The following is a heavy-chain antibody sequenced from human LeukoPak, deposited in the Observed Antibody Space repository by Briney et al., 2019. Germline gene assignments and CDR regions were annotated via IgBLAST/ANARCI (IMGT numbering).Heavy chain of an antibody. CDR2: ISGSGGST. V-gene: IGHV3-23*01. CDR1: GFTFSSYA. J-gene: IGHJ4*02. CDR3: AKDLQYYYDSSGYYHY. Sequence: PGGSLRLSCAASGFTFSSYAMSWVRQAPGKGLEWVSAISGSGGSTYYADSVKGRFTISRDNSKNTLCLQMNSLRAEDTAVYYCAKDLQYYYDSSGYYHYWGQGTLVTVSS. D-gene: IGHD3-22*01.